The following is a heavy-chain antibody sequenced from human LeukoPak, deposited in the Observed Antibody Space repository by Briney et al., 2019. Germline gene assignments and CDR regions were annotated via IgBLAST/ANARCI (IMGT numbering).Heavy chain of an antibody. V-gene: IGHV1-18*01. CDR2: ISAYNGNT. J-gene: IGHJ5*02. D-gene: IGHD5-12*01. Sequence: GASVKVSCKASGHTFTNYGITWVRQAPGQGLEWMGWISAYNGNTNYAQKFQGRVTMTTDTSTNTVYMELRSLRSDDTAVYYCARDNSVGDSAWWFDPWGQGTLVTVSS. CDR1: GHTFTNYG. CDR3: ARDNSVGDSAWWFDP.